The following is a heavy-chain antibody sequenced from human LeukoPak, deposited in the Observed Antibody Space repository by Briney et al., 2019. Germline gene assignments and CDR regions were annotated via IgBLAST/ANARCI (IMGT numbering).Heavy chain of an antibody. D-gene: IGHD2-8*01. Sequence: SETLSLTCAVYGGSFSGYYWSWIRQPQGKGLEWIGEINHSGSTNYNPSLKSRVTISVDTSKNQFSLKLSSVTAADTAVYYCARPGCPSSYCTNLANWGQGTMVTVSS. CDR3: ARPGCPSSYCTNLAN. V-gene: IGHV4-34*01. J-gene: IGHJ3*01. CDR1: GGSFSGYY. CDR2: INHSGST.